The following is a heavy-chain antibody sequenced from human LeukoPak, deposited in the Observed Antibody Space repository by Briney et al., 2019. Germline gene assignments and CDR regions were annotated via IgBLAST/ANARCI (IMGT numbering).Heavy chain of an antibody. CDR1: GFTFSTYS. CDR2: ISSGSSTI. CDR3: ARGSTYYDSSGQVPFDY. D-gene: IGHD3-22*01. Sequence: GGSLRLSCAASGFTFSTYSMNWVRQAPGKGLEWVSYISSGSSTIYYADSVKGRFTISRDNAKNSLYLQMNSLRAEDTAVYYCARGSTYYDSSGQVPFDYWGQGTLVTVSS. V-gene: IGHV3-48*01. J-gene: IGHJ4*02.